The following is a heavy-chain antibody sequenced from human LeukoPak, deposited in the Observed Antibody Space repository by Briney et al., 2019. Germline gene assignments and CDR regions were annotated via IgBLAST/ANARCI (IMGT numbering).Heavy chain of an antibody. CDR1: GGTFSSYA. CDR2: IIPIFGTA. Sequence: ASVKVSCKASGGTFSSYAISWVRQAPGQGLEWMGGIIPIFGTANYAQKFQGRVRITADESTSTAYMELSSLRSEDTAVYFCARSIKAGTVTTNFDYWGQGTLVTVSS. CDR3: ARSIKAGTVTTNFDY. D-gene: IGHD4-17*01. V-gene: IGHV1-69*13. J-gene: IGHJ4*02.